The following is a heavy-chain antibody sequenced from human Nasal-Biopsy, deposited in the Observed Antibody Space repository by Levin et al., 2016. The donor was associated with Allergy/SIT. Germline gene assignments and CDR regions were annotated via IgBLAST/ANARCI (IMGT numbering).Heavy chain of an antibody. CDR1: GFNFDDYA. V-gene: IGHV3-9*01. CDR3: AREGCSSTSCFRGMDV. CDR2: INWNSGTI. J-gene: IGHJ6*02. D-gene: IGHD2-2*01. Sequence: SLKISCVASGFNFDDYAMHWVRQAPAKGLEWVSGINWNSGTIGYADSVKGRFTISRDTSKNTLYLQMNSLRVEDTAVYYCAREGCSSTSCFRGMDVWGQGTTVTVSS.